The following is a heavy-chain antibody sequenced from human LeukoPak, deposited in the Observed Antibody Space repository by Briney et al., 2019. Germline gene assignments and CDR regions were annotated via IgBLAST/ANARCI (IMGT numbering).Heavy chain of an antibody. CDR2: FDPEDGET. Sequence: ASVKVSCKISGYTLTELSMHWVRQAPGKGLEWMGGFDPEDGETIYAQKFQGRVTMTEDTSTDTAYMELSSLRSEDTAVYYCATDIKFWSGSNPGLNFDYWGQGTLVTVSS. V-gene: IGHV1-24*01. D-gene: IGHD3-3*01. CDR1: GYTLTELS. J-gene: IGHJ4*02. CDR3: ATDIKFWSGSNPGLNFDY.